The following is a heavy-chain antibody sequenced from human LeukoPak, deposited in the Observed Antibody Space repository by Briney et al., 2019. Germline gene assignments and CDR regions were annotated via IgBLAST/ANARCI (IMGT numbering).Heavy chain of an antibody. V-gene: IGHV4-34*01. D-gene: IGHD3-22*01. J-gene: IGHJ4*02. Sequence: SDTLSLTCAVYGGSFSGYYWSWIRQPPGKGLEWIGEINHSGSTNYNPSLKSRVTISVDTSKNQFSLKLSSVTAADTAVYYCARTTSGDYYDSSGYRLGYFDYWGQGTLVTVSS. CDR2: INHSGST. CDR1: GGSFSGYY. CDR3: ARTTSGDYYDSSGYRLGYFDY.